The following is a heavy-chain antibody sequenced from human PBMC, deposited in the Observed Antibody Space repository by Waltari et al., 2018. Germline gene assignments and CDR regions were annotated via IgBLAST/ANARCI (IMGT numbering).Heavy chain of an antibody. D-gene: IGHD3-22*01. CDR1: GVPFRRYG. V-gene: IGHV3-48*04. J-gene: IGHJ4*02. Sequence: EVQLVESGGGLVQPGGSRRLSGISSGVPFRRYGMNWVRQAPGKGLEWVSYSSPSSSTITYADSMKGRFTISRDNAKNSLYLQMNSLRADDTAVYYCVREYDSGGAGYWGQGTLVTVSS. CDR3: VREYDSGGAGY. CDR2: SSPSSSTI.